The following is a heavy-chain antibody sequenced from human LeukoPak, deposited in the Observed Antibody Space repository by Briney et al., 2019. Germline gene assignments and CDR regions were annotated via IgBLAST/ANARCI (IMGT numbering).Heavy chain of an antibody. CDR3: ARDLHPWAGDY. CDR2: IEDDVSKQ. J-gene: IGHJ4*02. CDR1: GLTSSGYRFGGDG. Sequence: PGGSLRLSCAGSGLTSSGYRFGGDGLRWVRQVPGKGLGWVAFIEDDVSKQYNVDSVKGRVTIYRDNWKNTLFLEMNRLRTENTAVYYCARDLHPWAGDYWGQGVLVTVSS. V-gene: IGHV3-30*02.